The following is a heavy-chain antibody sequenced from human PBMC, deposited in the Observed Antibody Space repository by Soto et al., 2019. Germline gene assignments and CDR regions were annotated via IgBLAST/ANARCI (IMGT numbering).Heavy chain of an antibody. V-gene: IGHV3-9*01. J-gene: IGHJ4*02. D-gene: IGHD6-19*01. CDR2: ISWNSGSI. CDR3: AKDRAVAGTLFDY. CDR1: GFTFDDYA. Sequence: GGFLRLSCAASGFTFDDYAMHWVRQAPGKGLEWVSGISWNSGSIGYADSVKGRFTISRDNAKNSLYLQMNSLRAEDTALYYCAKDRAVAGTLFDYWGQGTLVTVS.